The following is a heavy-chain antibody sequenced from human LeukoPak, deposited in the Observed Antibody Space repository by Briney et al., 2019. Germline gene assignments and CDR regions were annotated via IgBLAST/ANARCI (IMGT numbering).Heavy chain of an antibody. D-gene: IGHD4-17*01. CDR1: GGTFSSYA. CDR3: ARGGIGEDYGDYFDY. J-gene: IGHJ4*02. Sequence: GASVKVSCKASGGTFSSYAISWVRQAPGRGLEWIGGIIPIFGTANYAQKFQGRDTITTDESTSTAYMELSSLRSEDTAVYYCARGGIGEDYGDYFDYWGQGTLVTVSS. V-gene: IGHV1-69*05. CDR2: IIPIFGTA.